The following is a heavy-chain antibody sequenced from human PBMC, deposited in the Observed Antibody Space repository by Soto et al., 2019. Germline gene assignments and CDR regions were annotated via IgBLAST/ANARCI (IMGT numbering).Heavy chain of an antibody. J-gene: IGHJ5*02. CDR2: ISGTGVPT. Sequence: EVQLVESGGGLVQPGGSLRLSCAASGFTFSEYAMSWVRQAPGKGLEWLSLISGTGVPTLYAGSVKGRFSVSRDNSKNTLFLEMTDLRVDDTATYYCAKSFCSSSSCFFLWVDPWGPGTLVTVSS. V-gene: IGHV3-23*04. CDR3: AKSFCSSSSCFFLWVDP. D-gene: IGHD2-2*01. CDR1: GFTFSEYA.